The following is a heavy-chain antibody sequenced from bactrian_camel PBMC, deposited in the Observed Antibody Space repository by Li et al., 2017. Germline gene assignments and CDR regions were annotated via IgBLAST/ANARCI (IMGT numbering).Heavy chain of an antibody. CDR2: INAGDIT. CDR1: GFAANRRC. Sequence: QLVESGGGSVQAGGSLRLSCKTSGFAANRRCMAWFRQGAGKEREAVAGINAGDITTYVDSVKGRFTVSRDYAKNTLDLQMNNLQPEDTAMYYCAADPFLCGYQHIQRAAYWGRGTQVTVS. D-gene: IGHD2*01. J-gene: IGHJ4*01. V-gene: IGHV3S26*01. CDR3: AADPFLCGYQHIQRAAY.